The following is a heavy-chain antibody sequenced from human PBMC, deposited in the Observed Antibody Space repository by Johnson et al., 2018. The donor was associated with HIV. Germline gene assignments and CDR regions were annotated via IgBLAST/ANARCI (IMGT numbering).Heavy chain of an antibody. CDR3: AKDGGRWSYSFDV. D-gene: IGHD3-16*01. CDR1: GFTFSSYA. J-gene: IGHJ3*01. Sequence: MLLVESGGGVVQPGRSLRLSCAASGFTFSSYAMSWVRQAPGKGLEWVSAISGSGGSTYYADSVKGRFTISRDNSKNTLYLQMNSLRGEDTAMYYCAKDGGRWSYSFDVWGQGTMVSVSS. V-gene: IGHV3-23*04. CDR2: ISGSGGST.